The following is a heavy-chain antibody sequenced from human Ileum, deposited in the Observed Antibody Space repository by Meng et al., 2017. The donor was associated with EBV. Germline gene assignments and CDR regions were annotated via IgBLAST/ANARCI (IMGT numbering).Heavy chain of an antibody. V-gene: IGHV4-34*01. Sequence: QGQLQQGGAGMLKASETLSLTCAVYGGSFSGYYWSWIRQPPGKGLEWIGEINHSGSTNYNPSLKSRVTISVDTSKNQFSLKLSSVTAADTAVYYCARGHDYGDYASDYWGQGTLVTVSS. J-gene: IGHJ4*02. CDR3: ARGHDYGDYASDY. CDR2: INHSGST. CDR1: GGSFSGYY. D-gene: IGHD4-17*01.